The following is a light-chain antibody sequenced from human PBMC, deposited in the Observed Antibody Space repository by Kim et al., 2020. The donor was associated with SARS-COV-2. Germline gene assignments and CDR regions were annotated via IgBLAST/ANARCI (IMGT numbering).Light chain of an antibody. Sequence: QSALTQPASVSGSPGQSITLSCNGTNSDIGDYKYVSWYQQHPGAAPKVIIYDVTKRPSGVTSRFSGSKSGNTASLTISGLQAEDEAHYYCGSYRRPNTYVFGTGTKVTVL. CDR1: NSDIGDYKY. V-gene: IGLV2-14*03. CDR3: GSYRRPNTYV. CDR2: DVT. J-gene: IGLJ1*01.